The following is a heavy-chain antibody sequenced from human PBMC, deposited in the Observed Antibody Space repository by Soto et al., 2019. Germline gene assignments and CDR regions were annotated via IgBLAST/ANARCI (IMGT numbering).Heavy chain of an antibody. D-gene: IGHD6-19*01. CDR1: GYIFTSYA. J-gene: IGHJ5*02. Sequence: QVQLVQSGAEVKKPGASVKVSCKASGYIFTSYAMHWVRQAPGQRLEWMGWINAGNGNTGYSQKFQGRVTFTRDTSASAAYMELNSLRSEDTAVYYCARVGYSDGWPTPCFDRCGQGTPVTVSS. V-gene: IGHV1-3*01. CDR2: INAGNGNT. CDR3: ARVGYSDGWPTPCFDR.